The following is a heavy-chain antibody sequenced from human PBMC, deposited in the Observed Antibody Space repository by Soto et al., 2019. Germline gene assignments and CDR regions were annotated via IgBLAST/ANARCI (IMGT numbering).Heavy chain of an antibody. CDR3: ARLRNASGWFVRY. CDR2: IYYSGST. V-gene: IGHV4-59*05. Sequence: SETLSLTCTVSGGSISSYYWSWIRQPPGKGLEWIGSIYYSGSTYYNPSLKSRVTISVDTSKNQFSLKLSSVTAADTAVYYCARLRNASGWFVRYWGQGTLVTVSS. J-gene: IGHJ4*02. CDR1: GGSISSYY. D-gene: IGHD6-19*01.